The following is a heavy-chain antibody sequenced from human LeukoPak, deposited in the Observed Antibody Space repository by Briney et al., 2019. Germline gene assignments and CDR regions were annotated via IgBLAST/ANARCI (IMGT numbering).Heavy chain of an antibody. CDR3: AKGGVVHAFDI. J-gene: IGHJ3*02. V-gene: IGHV3-48*01. Sequence: GGSLRLSCATSGFTFHPYSFNWVRQAPGKGLEWISYINAHRTTYYADSVEGRFTISRDNSKNTLYLQMNSLRAEDTAVYYCAKGGVVHAFDIWGQGTMVTVSS. CDR1: GFTFHPYS. D-gene: IGHD2-15*01. CDR2: INAHRTT.